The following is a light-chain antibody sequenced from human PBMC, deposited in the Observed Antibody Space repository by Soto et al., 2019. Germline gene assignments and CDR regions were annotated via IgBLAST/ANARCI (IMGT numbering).Light chain of an antibody. J-gene: IGKJ1*01. CDR2: KAS. Sequence: DIQMTQSPSTLSASVGDRVTITCRASQSVSSWLAWYQQKPGKAPKLLIYKASILESGVPSRFSGSRSGTEFTLTISSLQPDDFATYYCQQYDSYWTFGQGTKVDIK. CDR3: QQYDSYWT. V-gene: IGKV1-5*03. CDR1: QSVSSW.